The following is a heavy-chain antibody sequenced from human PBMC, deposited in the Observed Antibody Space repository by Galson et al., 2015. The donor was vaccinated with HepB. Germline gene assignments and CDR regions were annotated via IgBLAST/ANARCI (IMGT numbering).Heavy chain of an antibody. CDR3: ARTLYGPGSYYNGY. D-gene: IGHD3-10*01. CDR2: IIPIFGTA. CDR1: GGTFSSYA. V-gene: IGHV1-69*01. Sequence: SGGTFSSYAISWVRQAPGQGLEWMGGIIPIFGTANYAQKFQGRVTITADEPTSTAYMELSSLRSEDTAVYYCARTLYGPGSYYNGYWGQGTLVTVSS. J-gene: IGHJ4*02.